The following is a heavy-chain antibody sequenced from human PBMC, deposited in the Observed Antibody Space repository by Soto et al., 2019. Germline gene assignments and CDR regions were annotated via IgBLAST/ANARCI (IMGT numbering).Heavy chain of an antibody. V-gene: IGHV3-7*01. J-gene: IGHJ4*02. CDR1: GFTFTSYW. Sequence: PGGSLRLSCAASGFTFTSYWMSWVRQAPGKGLEWVANIIQDGSEKYYVDSVKGRFTISRDNAKNSLYLQMNSLRAEDTAVYYCARGQSSSGYDHWGQGTLVTVSS. CDR2: IIQDGSEK. D-gene: IGHD6-13*01. CDR3: ARGQSSSGYDH.